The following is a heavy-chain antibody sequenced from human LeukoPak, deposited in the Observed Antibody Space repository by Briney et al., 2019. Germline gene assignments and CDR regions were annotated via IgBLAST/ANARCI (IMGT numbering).Heavy chain of an antibody. CDR2: ISSSGSTI. V-gene: IGHV3-48*03. CDR1: GFTFSSYE. D-gene: IGHD3/OR15-3a*01. J-gene: IGHJ4*02. Sequence: GGSLRLSCAASGFTFSSYEMNWVRQAPGKGLEWVSYISSSGSTIYYADSVKGRFTISRDNAKNSLYLQMNSLRAEDTAVYYCALFDLDSVIQDYWGQGTLVTVSS. CDR3: ALFDLDSVIQDY.